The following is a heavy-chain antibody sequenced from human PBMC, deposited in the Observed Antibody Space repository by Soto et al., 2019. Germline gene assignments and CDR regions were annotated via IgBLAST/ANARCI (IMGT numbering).Heavy chain of an antibody. CDR1: GGSISSGDYY. V-gene: IGHV4-30-4*01. Sequence: QVQLQESGPGLVKPSQTLSLTCTVSGGSISSGDYYWSWIRQPPGKGLEWIGYIYYSGSTYYNPSLKSRVTISVGTSKNQFSLKLSSVTAADTAVYYCARGLSYYYDSSGYYPSLFDYWGQGTLVTVSS. CDR3: ARGLSYYYDSSGYYPSLFDY. D-gene: IGHD3-22*01. CDR2: IYYSGST. J-gene: IGHJ4*02.